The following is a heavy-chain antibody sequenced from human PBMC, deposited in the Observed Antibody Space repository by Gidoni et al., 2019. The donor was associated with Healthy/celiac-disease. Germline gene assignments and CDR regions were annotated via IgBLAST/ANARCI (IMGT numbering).Heavy chain of an antibody. D-gene: IGHD3-10*01. CDR2: IDWDDDK. J-gene: IGHJ6*02. V-gene: IGHV2-70*15. CDR3: ARMRVWFGDSRFGYGMDV. CDR1: GFSLSTSGLC. Sequence: QVTLRESGPALVKPTQTLTLTCTFSGFSLSTSGLCVSWIRQPPGKALEWLARIDWDDDKYYSTSLKTRLTISKDTSKNQVVLTMTNMDPVDTATYYCARMRVWFGDSRFGYGMDVWGQGTTVTVSS.